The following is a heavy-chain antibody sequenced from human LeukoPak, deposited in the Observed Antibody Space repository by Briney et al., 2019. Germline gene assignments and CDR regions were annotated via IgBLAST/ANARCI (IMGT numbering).Heavy chain of an antibody. CDR3: ARRKIRAAAAPDYFDY. J-gene: IGHJ4*02. CDR1: GFTFSSYS. CDR2: ISSSSSYI. V-gene: IGHV3-21*01. D-gene: IGHD6-13*01. Sequence: GGSLRLSCAASGFTFSSYSMNWVRQAPGKGLEWVSSISSSSSYIYYADSVKGRFTTSRDNAKNSLYLQMNSLRAEDTAVYYCARRKIRAAAAPDYFDYWGQGTLVTVSS.